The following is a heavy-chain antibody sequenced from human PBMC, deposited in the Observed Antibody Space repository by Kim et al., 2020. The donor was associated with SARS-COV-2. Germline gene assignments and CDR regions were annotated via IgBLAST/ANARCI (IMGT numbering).Heavy chain of an antibody. CDR1: GFTFSSYW. Sequence: GGSLRLSCAASGFTFSSYWMHWVRQAPGKGLVWVSRINSDGGSTSSADSVKGRFTIPRDNAKNTLYLQMNSLRAEDTAVYYCARALAAAGIIGYYYYGMDVWGQGTTVTVSS. D-gene: IGHD6-13*01. J-gene: IGHJ6*02. CDR3: ARALAAAGIIGYYYYGMDV. V-gene: IGHV3-74*01. CDR2: INSDGGST.